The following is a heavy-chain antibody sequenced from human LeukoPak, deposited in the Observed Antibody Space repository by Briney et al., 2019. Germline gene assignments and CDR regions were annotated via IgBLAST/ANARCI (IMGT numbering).Heavy chain of an antibody. J-gene: IGHJ4*02. CDR3: AKGPTTVTSKSFFDY. V-gene: IGHV3-23*01. Sequence: GGSLRLSCAASGFTFSSCAMNWVRQAPGKGLEWVSGISGSGDGTYYADSVKGRFTISRDNSKNMLDLQMNSLRAEDTAVYYCAKGPTTVTSKSFFDYWGQGTLVTVSS. D-gene: IGHD4-11*01. CDR1: GFTFSSCA. CDR2: ISGSGDGT.